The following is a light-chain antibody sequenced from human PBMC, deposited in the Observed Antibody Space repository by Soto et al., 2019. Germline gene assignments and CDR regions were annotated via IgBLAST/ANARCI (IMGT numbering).Light chain of an antibody. CDR2: DTS. CDR3: QQRSTWPET. V-gene: IGKV3-11*01. CDR1: QSVGRH. J-gene: IGKJ2*01. Sequence: EIVLTQSPATLSLSPGQRGALSCRASQSVGRHLAWYQQQPGQAPRLLIYDTSNRATGIPVRFSGSGSETDFTLTISSLEPEDFAVYFCQQRSTWPETFGQGTRLEIK.